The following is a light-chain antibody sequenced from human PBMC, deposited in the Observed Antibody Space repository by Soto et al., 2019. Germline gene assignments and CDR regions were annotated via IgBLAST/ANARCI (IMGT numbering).Light chain of an antibody. CDR3: QQRTNWPRGT. Sequence: EVVLTQSPATLTLSPGERATLSCRASQSVRNFLAWYQQKPGQAPRLLIYEASNRAAGIPARFSGSGSGTDFTLTISSLKPDDFGVYYCQQRTNWPRGTFGQGTNLEI. J-gene: IGKJ2*02. V-gene: IGKV3-11*01. CDR1: QSVRNF. CDR2: EAS.